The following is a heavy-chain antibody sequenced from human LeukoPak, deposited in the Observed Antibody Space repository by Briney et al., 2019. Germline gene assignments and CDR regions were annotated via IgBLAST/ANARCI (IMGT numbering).Heavy chain of an antibody. CDR3: ARVHTNYGSGSYSPWYMDV. J-gene: IGHJ6*03. V-gene: IGHV1-2*02. CDR1: GYTFTGYY. D-gene: IGHD3-10*01. CDR2: INPNSGGT. Sequence: GASVKVSCKASGYTFTGYYMHWVRQAPGQGLEWMGWINPNSGGTNYAQKFQGRVTMTRDTSISTAYMELSRLRSDDTAVCYCARVHTNYGSGSYSPWYMDVWGKGTTVTISS.